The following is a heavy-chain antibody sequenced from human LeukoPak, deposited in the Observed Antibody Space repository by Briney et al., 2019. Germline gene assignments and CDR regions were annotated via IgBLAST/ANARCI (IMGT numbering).Heavy chain of an antibody. Sequence: GGSLRLPCAASGFTFSSYGMHWVRQAPGKGLEWVAVISYDGSNKYYADSVKGRFTISRDNSKNTLYLQMNSLRAEDTAVYYCATEGIAASGHFDYWGQGTLVTVSS. D-gene: IGHD6-13*01. V-gene: IGHV3-30*03. J-gene: IGHJ4*02. CDR3: ATEGIAASGHFDY. CDR2: ISYDGSNK. CDR1: GFTFSSYG.